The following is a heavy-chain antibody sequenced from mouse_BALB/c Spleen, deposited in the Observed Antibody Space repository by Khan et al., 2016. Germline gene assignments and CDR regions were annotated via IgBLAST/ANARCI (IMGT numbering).Heavy chain of an antibody. CDR3: VRSTVVRRAWFAY. V-gene: IGHV3-2*02. CDR1: GYSITSDYA. D-gene: IGHD2-2*01. Sequence: EVQLQESGPGLVKPSQSLSLTCTVTGYSITSDYAWNWIRQFPGNKLEWMGYISYSGSTSSNPSLKSRISITRDTSKNQFFLHLNSVTTEDTATYYCVRSTVVRRAWFAYWGQGTLVTVSA. CDR2: ISYSGST. J-gene: IGHJ3*01.